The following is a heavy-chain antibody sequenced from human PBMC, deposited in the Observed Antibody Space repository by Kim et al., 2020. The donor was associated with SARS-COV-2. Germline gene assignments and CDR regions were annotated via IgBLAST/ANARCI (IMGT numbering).Heavy chain of an antibody. V-gene: IGHV3-30*01. Sequence: YADSVRGRFTISRDNSKNTLYLQMNILRAEETVVYYCAGNPTYSRPFDYWGQGTLVTVSS. CDR3: AGNPTYSRPFDY. J-gene: IGHJ4*02. D-gene: IGHD6-13*01.